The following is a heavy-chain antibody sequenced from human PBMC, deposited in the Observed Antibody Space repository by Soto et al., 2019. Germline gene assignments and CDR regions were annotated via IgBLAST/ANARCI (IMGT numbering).Heavy chain of an antibody. CDR1: GFTFGDSY. CDR2: ISPGSRYP. Sequence: PGGSLRLSCAGSGFTFGDSYMSWIRQAPGKGLEWLSYISPGSRYPAYADSVKGRFTISRDNAKRSLYLQMMSLTAEDTAIYYCVRGGGGGMFDPWGQGTMVTVSS. D-gene: IGHD2-15*01. CDR3: VRGGGGGMFDP. V-gene: IGHV3-11*06. J-gene: IGHJ5*02.